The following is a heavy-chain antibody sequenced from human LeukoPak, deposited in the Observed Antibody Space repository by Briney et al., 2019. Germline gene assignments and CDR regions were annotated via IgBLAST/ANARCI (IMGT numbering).Heavy chain of an antibody. J-gene: IGHJ3*02. D-gene: IGHD3-10*01. CDR1: GGSISNYY. CDR3: ARDRFTMVRGVIIRDAFDI. V-gene: IGHV4-59*01. CDR2: IYYSGST. Sequence: PSETLSLTCTVSGGSISNYYWSWIRQPPGRGLEWIGYIYYSGSTDYNPSLKSRVTISVDTSKNQFSLKLSSVTAADTAVYYCARDRFTMVRGVIIRDAFDIWGQGTMVTVSS.